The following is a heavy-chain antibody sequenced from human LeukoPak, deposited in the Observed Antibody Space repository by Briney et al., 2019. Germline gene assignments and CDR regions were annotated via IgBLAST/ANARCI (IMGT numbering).Heavy chain of an antibody. J-gene: IGHJ5*02. D-gene: IGHD2-2*01. Sequence: PSETLSLTCTVSGGSISSYYWSWIRQPPGKGLEWIGYIYYSGSTNYNPSLKSRVTISVDTSKNQFSLKLSSVTAADTAVYYCARLRGYCSSTSCPQGWFDPWGQGTLVTVSS. CDR1: GGSISSYY. CDR2: IYYSGST. V-gene: IGHV4-59*08. CDR3: ARLRGYCSSTSCPQGWFDP.